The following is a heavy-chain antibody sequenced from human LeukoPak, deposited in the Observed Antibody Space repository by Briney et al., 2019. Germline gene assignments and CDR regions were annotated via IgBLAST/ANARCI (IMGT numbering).Heavy chain of an antibody. Sequence: GGSLRLSCAASGFTFSSYSMNWVRQAPGKGLEWVSSISSSSSYIYYADSVKGRFTISRDNAKNSLYLQLNSLRVEDTAVYYCARGPSGGNTLWMDYWGQGTLVTVSS. CDR1: GFTFSSYS. J-gene: IGHJ4*02. D-gene: IGHD2-21*01. CDR3: ARGPSGGNTLWMDY. V-gene: IGHV3-21*01. CDR2: ISSSSSYI.